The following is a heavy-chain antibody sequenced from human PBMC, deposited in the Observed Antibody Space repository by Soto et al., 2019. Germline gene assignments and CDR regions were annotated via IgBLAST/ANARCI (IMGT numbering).Heavy chain of an antibody. J-gene: IGHJ3*02. Sequence: GGSLRLSCAASGFTVSSNYMSWVRQAPGKGLEWVSVIYSGGSTYYADSVKGRFTISRDNSKNTLYLQMNSLRAEDTAVYYCARDRIGLDAFDIWGQGTMVTVSS. CDR2: IYSGGST. V-gene: IGHV3-66*01. CDR1: GFTVSSNY. CDR3: ARDRIGLDAFDI.